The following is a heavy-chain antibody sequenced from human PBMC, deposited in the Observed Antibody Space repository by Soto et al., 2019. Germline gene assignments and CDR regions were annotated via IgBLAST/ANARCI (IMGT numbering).Heavy chain of an antibody. J-gene: IGHJ4*02. Sequence: QVQLVQSGAEVKKPGASVEVSCKASGYTFTTYVISWVRQAPGQGPEWMGWISPYNGNTNYAQKFQGRVTMTTDTSTFTAYMELRSLRSDDTDVYYCARDSTIWGSYRFWDYWGQGTLVTVS. CDR3: ARDSTIWGSYRFWDY. CDR1: GYTFTTYV. D-gene: IGHD3-16*02. V-gene: IGHV1-18*01. CDR2: ISPYNGNT.